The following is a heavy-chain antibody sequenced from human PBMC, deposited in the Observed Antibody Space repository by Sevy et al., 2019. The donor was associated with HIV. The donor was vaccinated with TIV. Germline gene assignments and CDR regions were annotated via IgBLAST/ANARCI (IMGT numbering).Heavy chain of an antibody. D-gene: IGHD3-3*01. CDR3: ATHNSWKMEP. J-gene: IGHJ5*02. CDR1: GFSFSEYW. V-gene: IGHV3-7*01. Sequence: GGSLRLSCAASGFSFSEYWMSWVRQAPGKGPEWVANIKPDGTATNYLDSMKGRFTIARDNAKNSLYLHMNSLRAEDTAVYYCATHNSWKMEPWGQGTLVTVSS. CDR2: IKPDGTAT.